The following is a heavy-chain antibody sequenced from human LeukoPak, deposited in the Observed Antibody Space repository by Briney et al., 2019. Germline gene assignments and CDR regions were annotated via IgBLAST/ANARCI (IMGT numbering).Heavy chain of an antibody. J-gene: IGHJ3*02. V-gene: IGHV4-39*01. CDR3: ARHISRDWWSQRGYGAFDI. D-gene: IGHD2-8*02. Sequence: SETLSLTCTVSGGSINSSSYYWGWIRQPPGQGLEWIGSIYDSGNNYYNAPLKGRATISVDTSKHQFSLKLSSVTAADTAVYHCARHISRDWWSQRGYGAFDIWGQGTMVTVSS. CDR1: GGSINSSSYY. CDR2: IYDSGNN.